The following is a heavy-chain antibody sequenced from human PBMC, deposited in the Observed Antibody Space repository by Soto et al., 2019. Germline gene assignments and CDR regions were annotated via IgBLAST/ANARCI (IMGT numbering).Heavy chain of an antibody. J-gene: IGHJ6*02. CDR3: ARGFPVVYGISYYYYGMDV. V-gene: IGHV1-2*04. CDR1: GYTFTGYY. D-gene: IGHD2-8*02. CDR2: INPNSGGT. Sequence: ASVKVSCKASGYTFTGYYMHWVRQAPGQGLEWMGWINPNSGGTNYAQRFQGWVTMTRGTSISTAYMELNSLRAEDTAVYYCARGFPVVYGISYYYYGMDVWGQGTTVTVSS.